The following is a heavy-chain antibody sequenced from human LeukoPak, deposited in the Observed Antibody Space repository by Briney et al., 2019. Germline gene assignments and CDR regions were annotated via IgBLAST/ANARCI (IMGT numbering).Heavy chain of an antibody. CDR1: GGSIGSYY. CDR2: IYYTGST. CDR3: ARGYSSGVYFDY. Sequence: SETLSLTCTVSGGSIGSYYWSWIRQPPGKGLEWIGFIYYTGSTNYNPSLKSRVTISVDTSKNQFSLKLSSVTAADTAVYYCARGYSSGVYFDYWGQGALVTVSS. V-gene: IGHV4-59*12. J-gene: IGHJ4*02. D-gene: IGHD6-19*01.